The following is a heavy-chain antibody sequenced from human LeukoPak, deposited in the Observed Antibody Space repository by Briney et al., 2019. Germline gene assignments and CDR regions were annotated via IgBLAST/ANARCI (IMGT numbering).Heavy chain of an antibody. CDR3: AREPMTSTLDY. D-gene: IGHD4-11*01. CDR2: ISSSGSTI. V-gene: IGHV3-11*01. Sequence: GGSLRLSCAASGFTFSDYYMRWISQAPGKALEWVSYISSSGSTIYYADSVKGRFTISRDNAKNSLYLQMNSLRAEDTTVYYCAREPMTSTLDYWGQGTLVTVSS. J-gene: IGHJ4*02. CDR1: GFTFSDYY.